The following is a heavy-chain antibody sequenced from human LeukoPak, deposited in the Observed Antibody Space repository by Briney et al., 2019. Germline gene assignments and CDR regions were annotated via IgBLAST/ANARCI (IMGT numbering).Heavy chain of an antibody. CDR3: ASYGRGPGSPSYVAAAANWFDP. J-gene: IGHJ5*02. V-gene: IGHV4-59*01. CDR2: IYYSEST. D-gene: IGHD6-13*01. Sequence: SETLSLTCTVSGGSISSYYWSWLRQPPGKGLEWIGYIYYSESTNYNPSLKSRVTISVDTSKNQFSLKLSSVTAADTAVYYCASYGRGPGSPSYVAAAANWFDPWGQGTLVTVSS. CDR1: GGSISSYY.